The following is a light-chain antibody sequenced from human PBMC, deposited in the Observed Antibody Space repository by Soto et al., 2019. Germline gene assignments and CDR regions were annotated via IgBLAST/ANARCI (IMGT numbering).Light chain of an antibody. CDR2: EVS. Sequence: SALTQPPSASGSPGQSVTISCTGTRSDVGGYDYVSWYQQHPGQAPKLMIFEVSQRPSGVPDRFSGSKSGNTASLTVSALQAEDEADYFCSSHAGRSNYVFGTGTRSPS. J-gene: IGLJ1*01. CDR3: SSHAGRSNYV. V-gene: IGLV2-8*01. CDR1: RSDVGGYDY.